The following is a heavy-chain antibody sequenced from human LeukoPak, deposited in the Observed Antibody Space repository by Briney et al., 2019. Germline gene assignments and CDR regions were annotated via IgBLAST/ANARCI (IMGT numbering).Heavy chain of an antibody. Sequence: PSETLSLTCTVSGGSIISNYWSWIRQSAGTGLEWIGRIYGSGITDYNPSLKSRVTISVDTSKNQFSLKLSSVTAADTAVYYCATWITMIVVVTSYWGQGTLVTVSS. V-gene: IGHV4-4*07. CDR1: GGSIISNY. J-gene: IGHJ4*02. CDR2: IYGSGIT. CDR3: ATWITMIVVVTSY. D-gene: IGHD3-22*01.